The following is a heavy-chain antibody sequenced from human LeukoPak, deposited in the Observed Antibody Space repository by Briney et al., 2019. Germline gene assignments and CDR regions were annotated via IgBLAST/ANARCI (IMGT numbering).Heavy chain of an antibody. CDR2: ISSSGSTI. Sequence: PGGSLRLSCAASGFTFSDYYMSWIRQAPGKGLEWVSYISSSGSTIYYADSVKGRITISRDNAKNSLYLQMNSLRAEDTAVYYCARDSSYGDLEDDAFDIWGQGTMVTVSS. CDR1: GFTFSDYY. D-gene: IGHD4-17*01. CDR3: ARDSSYGDLEDDAFDI. V-gene: IGHV3-11*01. J-gene: IGHJ3*02.